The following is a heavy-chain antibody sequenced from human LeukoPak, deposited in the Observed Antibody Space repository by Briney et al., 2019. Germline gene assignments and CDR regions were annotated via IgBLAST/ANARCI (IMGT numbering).Heavy chain of an antibody. Sequence: GRSLRLSCAASGFTFSSYGMRWVRQAPGKGLEWVAVISYDGSNKYYADSVKGRFTISRDNSKNTLYLQMNSLRAEDTAVYYCAREARADLYYYYYYGMDVWGQGTTVTVSS. CDR2: ISYDGSNK. CDR1: GFTFSSYG. J-gene: IGHJ6*02. V-gene: IGHV3-30-3*01. CDR3: AREARADLYYYYYYGMDV.